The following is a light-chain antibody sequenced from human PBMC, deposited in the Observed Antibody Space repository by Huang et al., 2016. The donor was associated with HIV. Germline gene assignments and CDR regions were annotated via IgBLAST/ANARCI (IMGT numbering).Light chain of an antibody. Sequence: PGERATLSCRASQSVRSYLAWYQQQPGQAPRLLIYDASNRATGIPARFSGSGSGTDFTLTISNLQSEDFAVYYCQQRSAWPLTFGGGTKVEI. J-gene: IGKJ4*01. CDR2: DAS. CDR3: QQRSAWPLT. CDR1: QSVRSY. V-gene: IGKV3-11*01.